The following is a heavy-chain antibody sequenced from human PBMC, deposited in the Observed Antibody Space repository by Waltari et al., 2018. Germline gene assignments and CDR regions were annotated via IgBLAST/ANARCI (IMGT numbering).Heavy chain of an antibody. Sequence: QLQLQESGPGLVKPSETLSLTCTVSGGSISSSSYYWGWIRQPPGKGVEWIGSIYCSGSTYYNPSLKSRVTISVDTSKNQFSLKVSSVTAADTAVYYCARDRVGGATTGGGAFDIWGQGTMVTVSS. CDR3: ARDRVGGATTGGGAFDI. CDR1: GGSISSSSYY. D-gene: IGHD1-26*01. V-gene: IGHV4-39*07. J-gene: IGHJ3*02. CDR2: IYCSGST.